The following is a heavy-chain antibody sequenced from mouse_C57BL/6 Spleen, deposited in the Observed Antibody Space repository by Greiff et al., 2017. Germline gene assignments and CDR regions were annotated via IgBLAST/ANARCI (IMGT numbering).Heavy chain of an antibody. CDR3: ALTAQATPWFAY. V-gene: IGHV14-2*01. J-gene: IGHJ3*01. D-gene: IGHD3-2*02. Sequence: LVESGAELVKPGASVKLSCTASGFNIKDYYMHWVKQRTEQGLEWIGRIDPEDGETKYAPKFQGKATITADTSSNTAYLQLSSLTSEDTAVYYCALTAQATPWFAYWGQGTLVTVSA. CDR1: GFNIKDYY. CDR2: IDPEDGET.